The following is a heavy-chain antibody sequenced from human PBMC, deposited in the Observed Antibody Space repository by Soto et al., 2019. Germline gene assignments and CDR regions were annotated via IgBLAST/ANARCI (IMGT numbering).Heavy chain of an antibody. CDR3: ARGREEWLVDYYYYGMDV. V-gene: IGHV1-46*01. CDR1: GYTFTSYY. Sequence: ASVKVSCKASGYTFTSYYMHWVRQAPGQGLEWMGIINPSGGSTSYAQKFQGRVTMTRDTSTSTVYMELSRLRSEDTAVYYCARGREEWLVDYYYYGMDVWGQGTTVTVSS. D-gene: IGHD6-19*01. CDR2: INPSGGST. J-gene: IGHJ6*02.